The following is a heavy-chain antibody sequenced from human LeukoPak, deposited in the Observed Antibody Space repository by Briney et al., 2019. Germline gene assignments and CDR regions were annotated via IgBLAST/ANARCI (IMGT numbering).Heavy chain of an antibody. Sequence: PGGSLRLSCAASGFTFSSYSMNWVRQAPGKGLEWVSSISSSSYIYYADSVKGRFTISRDNAKNSLYLQMNSLRAEDTAVYYCARDPGYSYGYGYYYYYMDVWGKGTTVTVSS. CDR2: ISSSSYI. CDR3: ARDPGYSYGYGYYYYYMDV. CDR1: GFTFSSYS. V-gene: IGHV3-21*01. D-gene: IGHD5-18*01. J-gene: IGHJ6*03.